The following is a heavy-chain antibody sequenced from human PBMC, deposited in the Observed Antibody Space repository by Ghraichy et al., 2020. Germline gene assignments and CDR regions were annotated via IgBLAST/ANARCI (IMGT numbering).Heavy chain of an antibody. CDR2: LYYGGST. V-gene: IGHV4-39*01. CDR3: ARLTEYIYDSLDY. CDR1: GGSISSSSYY. J-gene: IGHJ4*02. Sequence: SETLSLTCTVSGGSISSSSYYWGWIRQPPGKGLEWIGSLYYGGSTYYNPSLKSRVTISVATSKNQFSLKLSSVTAADTAVYYCARLTEYIYDSLDYWGLVTLFTVS. D-gene: IGHD3-16*01.